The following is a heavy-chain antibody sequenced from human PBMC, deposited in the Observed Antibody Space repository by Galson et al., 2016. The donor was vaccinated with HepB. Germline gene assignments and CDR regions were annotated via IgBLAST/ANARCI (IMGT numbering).Heavy chain of an antibody. D-gene: IGHD3-22*01. CDR2: ISHDDISK. Sequence: SLRLSCAASGITLRNFIIRWVRQPPGKGLEWVAAISHDDISKYYTDSVKGRFTISRDNSGNTVGLQMSSLRAEDTAVYYCARAAHSSGYCDVFDIWGQGTKVTVSS. J-gene: IGHJ3*02. CDR3: ARAAHSSGYCDVFDI. CDR1: GITLRNFI. V-gene: IGHV3-30-3*01.